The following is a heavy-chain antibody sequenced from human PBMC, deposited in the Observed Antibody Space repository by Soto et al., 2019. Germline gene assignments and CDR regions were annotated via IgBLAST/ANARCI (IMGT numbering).Heavy chain of an antibody. J-gene: IGHJ6*02. Sequence: SETLSLTCTVSGGSISSYYWSWIRQPPGKGLEWIGYIYYSGSTNYNPSLKSRVTISVDTSKNQFSLKLSSVTAADTAVYYCARGLGLAGEYYYYGMDVWGQGTTVTVSS. V-gene: IGHV4-59*01. CDR2: IYYSGST. CDR3: ARGLGLAGEYYYYGMDV. CDR1: GGSISSYY. D-gene: IGHD6-19*01.